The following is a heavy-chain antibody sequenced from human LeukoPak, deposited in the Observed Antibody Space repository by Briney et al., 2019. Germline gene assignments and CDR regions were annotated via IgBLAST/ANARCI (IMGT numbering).Heavy chain of an antibody. J-gene: IGHJ5*02. CDR1: GGSISSSSYY. V-gene: IGHV4-39*01. Sequence: KASETLSLTCTVSGGSISSSSYYWGWIRQPPGKGLEWIGSIYYSGSTYYNPSLKSRVTISVDTSKNQFSLKLSSVTAADTAVYYCARQKYQLPRRDWFDPWGQGTLVTVSS. D-gene: IGHD2-2*01. CDR2: IYYSGST. CDR3: ARQKYQLPRRDWFDP.